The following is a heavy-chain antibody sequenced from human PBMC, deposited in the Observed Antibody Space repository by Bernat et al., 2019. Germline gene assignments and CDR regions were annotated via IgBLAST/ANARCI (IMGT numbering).Heavy chain of an antibody. Sequence: QVQLVEFGGGVVQPGRSLRLSCAASGFTFSSYGMHWVRQAPGKGLEWVAVIWYDGSNKYYADSVKGRFTISRDNSKNTLYLQMNSLRAEDTAVYYCARELGSGWYWSYYYYGMDVWGQGTTVTVSS. V-gene: IGHV3-33*01. CDR1: GFTFSSYG. CDR3: ARELGSGWYWSYYYYGMDV. D-gene: IGHD6-19*01. CDR2: IWYDGSNK. J-gene: IGHJ6*02.